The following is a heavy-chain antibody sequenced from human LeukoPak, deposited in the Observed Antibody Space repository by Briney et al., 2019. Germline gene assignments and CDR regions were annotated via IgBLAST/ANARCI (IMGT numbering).Heavy chain of an antibody. CDR1: GYNFTSYW. CDR3: ARHGIVGATATIHWLDP. J-gene: IGHJ5*02. CDR2: IYPGDSDT. Sequence: GESLKISCKGSGYNFTSYWIGWVRQMPGKGLEWMGIIYPGDSDTRYSPSFQGQVTISADKSISTAYLQWSSLKASGIAMYYCARHGIVGATATIHWLDPWGQGTLVTVSS. V-gene: IGHV5-51*01. D-gene: IGHD1-26*01.